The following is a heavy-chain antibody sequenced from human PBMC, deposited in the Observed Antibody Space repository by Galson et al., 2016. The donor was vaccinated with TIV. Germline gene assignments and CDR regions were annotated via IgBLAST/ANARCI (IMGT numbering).Heavy chain of an antibody. Sequence: LEWVSTITDSGGNTYYADSVKGRFTISRDNSKNTLYLQMNSLRREDTAVYYCAKEVQRRLHYWGQGTLVTVSP. CDR2: ITDSGGNT. D-gene: IGHD1-1*01. J-gene: IGHJ4*02. V-gene: IGHV3-23*01. CDR3: AKEVQRRLHY.